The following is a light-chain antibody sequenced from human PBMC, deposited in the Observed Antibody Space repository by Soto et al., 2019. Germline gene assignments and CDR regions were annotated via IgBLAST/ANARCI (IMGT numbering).Light chain of an antibody. Sequence: EIVLTQSPGTLSLSPGERATLSCRASQSVNSVYLAWYQQKPGQAPRLLIYGASSRATGVPDRFSGSGSGTDFTRTISRLEPEDFAVYYCQQYSISPWTFGQGTKVEIK. J-gene: IGKJ1*01. V-gene: IGKV3-20*01. CDR2: GAS. CDR3: QQYSISPWT. CDR1: QSVNSVY.